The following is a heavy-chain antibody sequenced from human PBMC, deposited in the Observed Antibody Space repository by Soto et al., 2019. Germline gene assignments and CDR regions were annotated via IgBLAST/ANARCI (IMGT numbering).Heavy chain of an antibody. J-gene: IGHJ4*02. CDR3: ARGLIVVAATLLDY. V-gene: IGHV3-30-3*01. D-gene: IGHD2-15*01. Sequence: SLRLSCAASGFTFSSYAMHWVRQAPGKGLEWVAVISYDGSNKYYADSVKGRFTISRDNSKNTLYLQMNSLRAEDTAAYYCARGLIVVAATLLDYWGQGTLVTVSS. CDR2: ISYDGSNK. CDR1: GFTFSSYA.